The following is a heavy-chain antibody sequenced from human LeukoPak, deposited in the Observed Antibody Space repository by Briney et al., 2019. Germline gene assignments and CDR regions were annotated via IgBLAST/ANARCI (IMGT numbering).Heavy chain of an antibody. J-gene: IGHJ4*02. Sequence: PGGSLRLSCAASGFTFSDYYMTWIRQAPGKGLEWVSYITSSATTYYADSVKGRFTISRDNAKTSLYLQMNSLRAEDTAVYYCARDYYDSSGYYYVRGVDHWGQGTLVTVSS. V-gene: IGHV3-11*01. D-gene: IGHD3-22*01. CDR3: ARDYYDSSGYYYVRGVDH. CDR2: ITSSATT. CDR1: GFTFSDYY.